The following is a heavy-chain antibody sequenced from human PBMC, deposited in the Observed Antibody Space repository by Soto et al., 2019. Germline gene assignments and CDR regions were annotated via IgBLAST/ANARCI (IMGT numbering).Heavy chain of an antibody. CDR3: ARESGENWTYEAH. Sequence: QQLESGPGLVKPWDTLSLTCTVSGAYVSDFSWSWIXQXXXXXLEGIGRITVNGITQYTPSFRSRVTMSMDTSRNQFPLNLQSATAADTALYYCARESGENWTYEAHWGQGTLVTVSS. CDR1: GAYVSDFS. D-gene: IGHD1-7*01. V-gene: IGHV4-4*07. J-gene: IGHJ1*01. CDR2: ITVNGIT.